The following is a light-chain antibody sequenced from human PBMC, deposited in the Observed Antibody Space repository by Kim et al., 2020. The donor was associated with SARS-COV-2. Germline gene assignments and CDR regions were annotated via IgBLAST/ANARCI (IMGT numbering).Light chain of an antibody. CDR1: QSVSSN. CDR3: QQYNNWPYT. V-gene: IGKV3-15*01. Sequence: SVSQGERASLSCRASQSVSSNLAWYQQKPGQAPRRLIYGASTRATGIPSRFSGSGSGTEFTLTISSLQSEDFAVYSCQQYNNWPYTFGQGTKLEI. CDR2: GAS. J-gene: IGKJ2*01.